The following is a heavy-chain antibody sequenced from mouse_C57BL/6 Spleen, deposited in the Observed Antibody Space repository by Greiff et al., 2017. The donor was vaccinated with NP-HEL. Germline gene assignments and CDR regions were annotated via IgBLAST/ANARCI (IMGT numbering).Heavy chain of an antibody. Sequence: EVMLVESGPELVKPGASVKISCKASGYSFTGYYMNWVKQSPEKSLEWIGEINPSTGGTTYNQKFKAKATLTVDKSSSTAYMQLKSLTSEDSAVYYCARNYGNYNYAMDYWGQGTSVTVSS. V-gene: IGHV1-42*01. CDR2: INPSTGGT. CDR3: ARNYGNYNYAMDY. J-gene: IGHJ4*01. D-gene: IGHD2-1*01. CDR1: GYSFTGYY.